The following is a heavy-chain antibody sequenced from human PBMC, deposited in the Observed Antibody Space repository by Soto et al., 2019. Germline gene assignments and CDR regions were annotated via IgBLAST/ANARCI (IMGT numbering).Heavy chain of an antibody. CDR2: IIPFFETT. J-gene: IGHJ6*02. D-gene: IGHD6-19*01. V-gene: IGHV1-69*13. CDR3: ARGAVGTFPPFCAMDV. Sequence: SVKVSCKASGGTFSNYALSWVRQAPGQGLEWIGGIIPFFETTNYAQKFQGRVTITAAEKTTIVYMELSRLRSDDTAVYYCARGAVGTFPPFCAMDVWGQGTTVTVSS. CDR1: GGTFSNYA.